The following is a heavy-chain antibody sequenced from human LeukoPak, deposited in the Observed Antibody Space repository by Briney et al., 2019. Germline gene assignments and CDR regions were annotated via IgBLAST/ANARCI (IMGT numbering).Heavy chain of an antibody. J-gene: IGHJ4*02. Sequence: ASVKVSCKASGYTFTSYGISWVRQAPGQGLEWMGWISAYNGNTNYAQKLQGRVTITADKSTSTAYMELSSLRSEDTAVYYCARTLLTYGLPLDYWGQGTLVTVSS. V-gene: IGHV1-18*01. CDR3: ARTLLTYGLPLDY. D-gene: IGHD1-20*01. CDR1: GYTFTSYG. CDR2: ISAYNGNT.